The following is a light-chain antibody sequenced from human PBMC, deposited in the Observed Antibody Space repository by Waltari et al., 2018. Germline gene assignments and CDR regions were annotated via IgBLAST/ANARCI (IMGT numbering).Light chain of an antibody. J-gene: IGLJ2*01. CDR2: DGS. CDR3: SSYTSSSIPV. CDR1: SSEFGGYNY. Sequence: QSALTQPASVSGSPGQSITISCTGTSSEFGGYNYVSWYQQYPGKVPKLMIYDGSNRPSGVSDRFSGSKSGNTASLTISGLQAEDEGDYYCSSYTSSSIPVLGGGTKLTVL. V-gene: IGLV2-14*01.